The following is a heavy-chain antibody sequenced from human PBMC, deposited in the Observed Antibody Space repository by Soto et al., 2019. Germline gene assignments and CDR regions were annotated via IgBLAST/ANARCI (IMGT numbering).Heavy chain of an antibody. CDR2: ISYDGSNK. V-gene: IGHV3-30*18. CDR3: AKAWGYKTVAGHYVDY. J-gene: IGHJ4*02. Sequence: GVSLRLSCAASGFTFSSYGMHWVRQAPGKGLEWVAVISYDGSNKYYADSVKGRFTISRDNSKNTLYLQMNSLRAEDTAVYYCAKAWGYKTVAGHYVDYWGQGTLVNVSS. D-gene: IGHD6-19*01. CDR1: GFTFSSYG.